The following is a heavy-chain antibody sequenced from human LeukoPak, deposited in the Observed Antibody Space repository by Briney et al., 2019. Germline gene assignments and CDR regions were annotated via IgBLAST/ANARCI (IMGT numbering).Heavy chain of an antibody. CDR3: AKVFSCSNCSGGFDY. CDR2: ISGSGGST. CDR1: GFTFSSYA. V-gene: IGHV3-23*01. D-gene: IGHD2-15*01. J-gene: IGHJ4*02. Sequence: SGGSLRLSCAASGFTFSSYAMSWVRQAPGKGLEWVSAISGSGGSTYYADSVKGRFTISRDNSKNTLYLQMNSLRAEDTAVYYCAKVFSCSNCSGGFDYWGQGTLVTVSS.